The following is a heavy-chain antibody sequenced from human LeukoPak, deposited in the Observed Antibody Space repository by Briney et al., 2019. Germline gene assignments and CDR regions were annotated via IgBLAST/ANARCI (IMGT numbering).Heavy chain of an antibody. Sequence: SQTLSLTCTVYGGSISSGGYYWSWIRQHPGKGLEWIGYIYYSGSTYYNPSLKSRVTISVDTSKNQFSLKLSSVTPADTAVYYCASHYYDSSGYNVDYWGQGTLVTVSS. CDR3: ASHYYDSSGYNVDY. D-gene: IGHD3-22*01. V-gene: IGHV4-31*03. CDR2: IYYSGST. CDR1: GGSISSGGYY. J-gene: IGHJ4*02.